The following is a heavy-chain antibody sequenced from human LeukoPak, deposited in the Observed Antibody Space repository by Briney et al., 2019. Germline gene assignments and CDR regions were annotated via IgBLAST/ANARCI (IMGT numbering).Heavy chain of an antibody. CDR1: GYTFTGYY. CDR3: ARDSGYDFWSGYYGY. Sequence: ASVKVSCKASGYTFTGYYMHWVRQAPGQGLEWMGWINPNSGGTNYAQKFQGRVTMTRDTSISTAYMELSRLRSDDTAVYYCARDSGYDFWSGYYGYWGQGTLVTVFS. J-gene: IGHJ4*02. CDR2: INPNSGGT. V-gene: IGHV1-2*02. D-gene: IGHD3-3*01.